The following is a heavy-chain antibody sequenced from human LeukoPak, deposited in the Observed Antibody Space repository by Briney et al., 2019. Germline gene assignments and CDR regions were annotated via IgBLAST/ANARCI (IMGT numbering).Heavy chain of an antibody. D-gene: IGHD2-8*02. CDR3: AKDFWSDEFDS. V-gene: IGHV3-30*18. CDR1: GFTFSRYG. Sequence: PGGSLRLSCAASGFTFSRYGMYWVRQAPGKGLEWVALISYDKSHRYYADSVKGRFTISRDNSKNTLFLQMNSLRAEDTAVYYCAKDFWSDEFDSWGQGTLVTVSS. J-gene: IGHJ5*01. CDR2: ISYDKSHR.